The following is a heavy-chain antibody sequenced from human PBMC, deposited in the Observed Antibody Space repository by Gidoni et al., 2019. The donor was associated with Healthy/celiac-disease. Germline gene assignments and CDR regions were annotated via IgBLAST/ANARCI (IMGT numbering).Heavy chain of an antibody. V-gene: IGHV4-34*01. CDR2: INHSEST. CDR1: RGSFSGYY. J-gene: IGHJ5*02. D-gene: IGHD3-10*01. Sequence: QVQLQQWGAGLLNPSETLSLTCAVYRGSFSGYYCSWIRQPPGKGLEWIGEINHSESTNYNPSLKSRVTISVDTSKNQFSLKLSSVTAADTALYYCARGLYYYGSGSRGWFDPWGQGTLVTVSS. CDR3: ARGLYYYGSGSRGWFDP.